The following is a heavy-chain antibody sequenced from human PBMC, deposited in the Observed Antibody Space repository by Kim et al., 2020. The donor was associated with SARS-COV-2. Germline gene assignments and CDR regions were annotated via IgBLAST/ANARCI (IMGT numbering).Heavy chain of an antibody. J-gene: IGHJ3*02. Sequence: SETLSLTCAVSGGSISSSNWWSWVRQPPGKGLEWIGEIYHSGSTNYNPSLKSRVTISVDKSKNQFSLKLSSVTAADTAVYYCARALDSQDLTRSDAFDIWGQGTMVTVSS. CDR2: IYHSGST. CDR3: ARALDSQDLTRSDAFDI. CDR1: GGSISSSNW. D-gene: IGHD2-15*01. V-gene: IGHV4-4*02.